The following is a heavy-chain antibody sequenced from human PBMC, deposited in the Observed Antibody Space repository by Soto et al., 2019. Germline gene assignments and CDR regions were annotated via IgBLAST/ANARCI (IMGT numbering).Heavy chain of an antibody. CDR3: ARDRARRGMDV. Sequence: SETLSLTCTVSGGSISSYYWSWIRQPPGKGLEWIGYIYYSGSTNYNPSLKSRVTISVDTPKNQFSLKLSSVTAADTAVYYCARDRARRGMDVWGQGTTVTVSS. CDR1: GGSISSYY. CDR2: IYYSGST. V-gene: IGHV4-59*01. J-gene: IGHJ6*02. D-gene: IGHD3-10*01.